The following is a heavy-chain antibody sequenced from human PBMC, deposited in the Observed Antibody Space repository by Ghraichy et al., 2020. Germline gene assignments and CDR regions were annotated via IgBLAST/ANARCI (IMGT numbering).Heavy chain of an antibody. V-gene: IGHV4-34*01. J-gene: IGHJ4*02. CDR3: ARGRGWLQPTRSLEFDFDY. D-gene: IGHD5-24*01. Sequence: SQTLSLTCAVYGGSFSGYYWSWIRQPPGKGLEWIGEINHSGSTNYNPSLKSRVTISVDTSKNQFSLKLSSVTAADTAVYYCARGRGWLQPTRSLEFDFDYWGQGTLVTVSS. CDR2: INHSGST. CDR1: GGSFSGYY.